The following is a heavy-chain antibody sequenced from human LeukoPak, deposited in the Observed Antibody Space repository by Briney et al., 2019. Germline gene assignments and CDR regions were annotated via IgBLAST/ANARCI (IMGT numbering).Heavy chain of an antibody. V-gene: IGHV1-24*01. D-gene: IGHD6-19*01. J-gene: IGHJ4*02. CDR2: FDPEDGET. Sequence: ASVNVSCKVSGYTLTELSMHWVRQAPGKGLEWMGGFDPEDGETIYAQKFQGRVTMTEDTSTDTAYMELSSLRSEDTAVYYCATGTYSSGWYYFDYWGQGTLVTVSS. CDR1: GYTLTELS. CDR3: ATGTYSSGWYYFDY.